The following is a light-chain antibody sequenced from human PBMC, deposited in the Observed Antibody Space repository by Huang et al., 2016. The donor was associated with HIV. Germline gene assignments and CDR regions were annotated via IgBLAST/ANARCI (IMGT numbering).Light chain of an antibody. J-gene: IGKJ2*01. CDR2: KAS. V-gene: IGKV1-5*03. CDR3: QQYNTNSGYT. Sequence: DIQMTQSPSTLSASVGDRVTITCRASQSVSSWLAWYQQKSGKAPQLLIYKASTLQSGVPLRGSGSGSGTEFTLTISSLQPDDFATYHCQQYNTNSGYTFGQGTKLEIK. CDR1: QSVSSW.